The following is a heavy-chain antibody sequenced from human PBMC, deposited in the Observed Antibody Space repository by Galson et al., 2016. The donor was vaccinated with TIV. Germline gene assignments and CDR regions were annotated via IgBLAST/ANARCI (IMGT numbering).Heavy chain of an antibody. CDR1: GYTFTYSA. J-gene: IGHJ4*02. Sequence: SVKVSCKASGYTFTYSAIHWVRQAPGQGLEWMGWINTGNGNTKYSQKFQARVAITRDISASTVYMALNGLRSEDTAVYFCARDIPGTAKYFDFWGQGTPVTVAS. D-gene: IGHD3-10*01. CDR2: INTGNGNT. V-gene: IGHV1-3*04. CDR3: ARDIPGTAKYFDF.